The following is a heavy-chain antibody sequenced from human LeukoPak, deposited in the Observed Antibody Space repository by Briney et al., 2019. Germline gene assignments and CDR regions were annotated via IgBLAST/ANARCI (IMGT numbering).Heavy chain of an antibody. D-gene: IGHD3-10*01. CDR2: ISAYNGNT. Sequence: GASVKVSCKASGYTFTSYGISWVRQAPGQGLEWMGWISAYNGNTNYAQKLQGRVTMTTDTSTGTAYMELRSLRSDDTAVYYCARTEIYYYGSGSSDYWGQGTLVTVSS. V-gene: IGHV1-18*01. J-gene: IGHJ4*02. CDR3: ARTEIYYYGSGSSDY. CDR1: GYTFTSYG.